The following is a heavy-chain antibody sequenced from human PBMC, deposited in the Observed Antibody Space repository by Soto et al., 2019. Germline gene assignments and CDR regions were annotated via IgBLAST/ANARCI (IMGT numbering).Heavy chain of an antibody. V-gene: IGHV4-30-2*01. Sequence: KASETLSLTCTVSGGSISSGAYSWSWIRLPPGRRLEWIGYIYHHGTSHYNPSLKSRVTMSVDRSKNQFSLNLRSVTAADTAVYYCARTLDYGGSAGTNWFDPWGQGTLVTVSS. CDR1: GGSISSGAYS. CDR3: ARTLDYGGSAGTNWFDP. D-gene: IGHD2-15*01. J-gene: IGHJ5*02. CDR2: IYHHGTS.